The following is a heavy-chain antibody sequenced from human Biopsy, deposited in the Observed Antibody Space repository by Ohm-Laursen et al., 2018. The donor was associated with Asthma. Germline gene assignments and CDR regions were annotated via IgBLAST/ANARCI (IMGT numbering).Heavy chain of an antibody. D-gene: IGHD6-19*01. CDR3: AREGVAGTHVED. J-gene: IGHJ4*02. Sequence: SLRLSCSASRFTYEMHWVRQAPGKGLEWVAVISYDGSSIYYADSVKGRFTISRDNSKNTLSLQMNSLTAEDTAVYYCAREGVAGTHVEDWGQGTLVTVSS. CDR2: ISYDGSSI. V-gene: IGHV3-30-3*01. CDR1: RFTYE.